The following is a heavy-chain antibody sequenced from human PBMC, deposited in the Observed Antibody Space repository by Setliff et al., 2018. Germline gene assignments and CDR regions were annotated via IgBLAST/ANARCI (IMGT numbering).Heavy chain of an antibody. CDR3: AGGYPSNFDY. J-gene: IGHJ4*02. CDR1: GFTFSSYT. CDR2: ISSSSSYI. Sequence: GGSLRLSCEASGFTFSSYTMTWVRQAPGEGLEWVSGISSSSSYIYYADSVKGRFTISRDNSKNTLYLQMNSLRAEDTAIYYCAGGYPSNFDYWGQGTLVTVSS. V-gene: IGHV3-21*04. D-gene: IGHD3-22*01.